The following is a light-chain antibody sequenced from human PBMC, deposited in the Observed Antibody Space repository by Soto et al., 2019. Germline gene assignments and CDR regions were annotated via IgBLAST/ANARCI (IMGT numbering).Light chain of an antibody. CDR2: ESS. V-gene: IGLV2-23*01. J-gene: IGLJ1*01. Sequence: QSALTQPASVSGSPGQSITISCTGTSSDVGSYNLVSWYQQHPGKAPKLIICESSKRPSGVSNRFSGSKSGNTASLTISGLQAADEADYFCKSYAGSNTYVFGSGTKLTVL. CDR3: KSYAGSNTYV. CDR1: SSDVGSYNL.